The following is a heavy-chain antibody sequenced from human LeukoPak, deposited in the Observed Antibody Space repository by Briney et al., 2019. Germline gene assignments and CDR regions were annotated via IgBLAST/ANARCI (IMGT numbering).Heavy chain of an antibody. Sequence: PGGSLRLSCAASGFTFSSYAMSRVRQAPGMGLVWVSAISGSGGSTYYADSVKGRFTISRDNSKNTLYLQMNSLRAEDTAVYYCARARRYSGYEDYWGQGTLVTVSS. V-gene: IGHV3-23*01. D-gene: IGHD5-12*01. J-gene: IGHJ4*02. CDR2: ISGSGGST. CDR1: GFTFSSYA. CDR3: ARARRYSGYEDY.